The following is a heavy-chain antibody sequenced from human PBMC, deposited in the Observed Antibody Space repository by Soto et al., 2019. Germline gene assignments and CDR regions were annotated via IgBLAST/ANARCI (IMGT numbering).Heavy chain of an antibody. CDR2: IFYTGST. J-gene: IGHJ5*02. CDR3: ARPISFGAAAGKGWFYP. Sequence: LSLTCTVSGGSINSNRYYWAWIRQPPGKGLEWIGSIFYTGSTYYSPSLKGRLTISVDPSKNQFSLKLTYVTAADTAMYYCARPISFGAAAGKGWFYPWGKGTLVTVSS. V-gene: IGHV4-39*01. D-gene: IGHD6-13*01. CDR1: GGSINSNRYY.